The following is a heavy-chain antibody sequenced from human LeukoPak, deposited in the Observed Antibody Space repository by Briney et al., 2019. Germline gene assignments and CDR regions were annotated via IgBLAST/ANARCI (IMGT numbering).Heavy chain of an antibody. Sequence: GGSLRLSCAASGFTFSDYYMAWIRQAPGKGLEWVSYISTNFTYTNYADSVKGRFTISRDDAKNSLYLQMNSLRAEDTALYYCARSGQHLFDFWGQGTLVTVSS. D-gene: IGHD6-13*01. V-gene: IGHV3-11*03. J-gene: IGHJ4*02. CDR2: ISTNFTYT. CDR1: GFTFSDYY. CDR3: ARSGQHLFDF.